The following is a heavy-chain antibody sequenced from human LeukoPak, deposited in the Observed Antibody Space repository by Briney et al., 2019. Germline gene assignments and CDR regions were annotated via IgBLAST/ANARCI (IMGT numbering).Heavy chain of an antibody. Sequence: GRSLRLSCAASGFTFSSYGMHWVRQAPGKGLEWVAVISYDGSNKYCADSVKGRFTISRGNSKNTLYLQMNSLRAEDTAVYYCANMANWGQGTLVTVSS. J-gene: IGHJ4*02. CDR1: GFTFSSYG. D-gene: IGHD3-10*01. V-gene: IGHV3-30*18. CDR2: ISYDGSNK. CDR3: ANMAN.